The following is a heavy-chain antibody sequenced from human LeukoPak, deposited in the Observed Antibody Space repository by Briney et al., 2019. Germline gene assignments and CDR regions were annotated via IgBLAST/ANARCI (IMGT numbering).Heavy chain of an antibody. Sequence: ASVKVSCKVSGYTLTELSMHWVRQAPGKGLEWMGGFDPEDGETIYAQKFQGRVTMTEGTSTDTAYMELSSLRSEDTAVYYCATGNYYDSSAFDYWGQGTLVTVSS. CDR2: FDPEDGET. V-gene: IGHV1-24*01. CDR1: GYTLTELS. J-gene: IGHJ4*02. CDR3: ATGNYYDSSAFDY. D-gene: IGHD3-22*01.